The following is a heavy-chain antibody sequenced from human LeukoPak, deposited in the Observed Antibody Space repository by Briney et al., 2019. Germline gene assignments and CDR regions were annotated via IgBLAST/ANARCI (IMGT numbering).Heavy chain of an antibody. D-gene: IGHD3-3*01. Sequence: GGPLRLSCAALGFTFRSHWMSWVRQAPGKGLEGVGNIRQEGSQLYYVDSVKGRFTISRDNTKNSLYLEMNSLRAGDTDVYYCARGAADKSGFYDYCYQGTVVTVSS. CDR2: IRQEGSQL. CDR3: ARGAADKSGFYDY. V-gene: IGHV3-7*05. CDR1: GFTFRSHW. J-gene: IGHJ4*02.